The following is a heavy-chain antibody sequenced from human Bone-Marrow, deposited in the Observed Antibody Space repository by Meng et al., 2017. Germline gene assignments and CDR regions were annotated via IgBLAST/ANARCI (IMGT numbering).Heavy chain of an antibody. D-gene: IGHD1-7*01. Sequence: QLQLQESVPGLVKPSETLSLTCTVSGGSTTNTSYHWDWIRQSPAKGLEWIGTIGYSGTIVYNPSLSSRVTMTLDTSKNQFSLKLSSVTAPDAAVYYCARRVHDGTGHHYFDSRGQGTLVTVSS. CDR3: ARRVHDGTGHHYFDS. CDR2: IGYSGTI. CDR1: GGSTTNTSYH. J-gene: IGHJ4*02. V-gene: IGHV4-39*01.